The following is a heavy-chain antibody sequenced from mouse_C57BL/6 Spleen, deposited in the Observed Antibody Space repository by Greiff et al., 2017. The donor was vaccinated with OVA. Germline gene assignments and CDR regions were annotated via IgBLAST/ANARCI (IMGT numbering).Heavy chain of an antibody. Sequence: VQLQQPGAELVRPGTSVKLSCTASGYTFTSYWMHWVRQRPGQGLEWIGVIDPSGSSINYTQKFKGKATLSVDTSSSTAYLQLSSLTSEDSADYSCVRYYYGRPYYFDYWGQGTTLTVSS. J-gene: IGHJ2*01. CDR1: GYTFTSYW. V-gene: IGHV1-59*01. CDR3: VRYYYGRPYYFDY. D-gene: IGHD1-1*01. CDR2: IDPSGSSI.